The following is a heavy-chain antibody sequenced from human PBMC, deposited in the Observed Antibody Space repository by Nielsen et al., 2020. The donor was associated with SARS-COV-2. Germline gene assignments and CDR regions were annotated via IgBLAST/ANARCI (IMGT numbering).Heavy chain of an antibody. CDR1: GFTFDDYA. CDR2: ISWNSGSI. Sequence: SLKISCAASGFTFDDYAMHWVRQAPGKGLEWVSGISWNSGSIGYADSVKGRFTISRDNAKNSLYLQMNSLRAEDTAVYYCARPQSYDFSYYYGMDVWGQGTTVTVSS. D-gene: IGHD1-26*01. J-gene: IGHJ6*02. V-gene: IGHV3-9*01. CDR3: ARPQSYDFSYYYGMDV.